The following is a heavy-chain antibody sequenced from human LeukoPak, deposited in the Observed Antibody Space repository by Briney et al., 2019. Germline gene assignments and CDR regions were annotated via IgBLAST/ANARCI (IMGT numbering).Heavy chain of an antibody. CDR2: ISGSGGNT. V-gene: IGHV3-23*01. CDR1: GFTFSSYA. D-gene: IGHD2/OR15-2a*01. CDR3: AKFLKAFGMDV. Sequence: PGGSLRLSCAASGFTFSSYAMSWVRQAPGKGLEWVSAISGSGGNTYYAESVKGRFTISRDNSNNTLYLQINSLRAEDTALYYCAKFLKAFGMDVWGKGTTVTVSS. J-gene: IGHJ6*04.